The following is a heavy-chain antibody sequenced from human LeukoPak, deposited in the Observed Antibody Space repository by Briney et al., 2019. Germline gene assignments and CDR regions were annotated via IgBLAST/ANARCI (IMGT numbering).Heavy chain of an antibody. J-gene: IGHJ4*02. Sequence: GGSLRLSCAASGFTFSNYGMSWVRQAPGKGLEWVSTITGIVNSTFYADSVKGRFTISRDHSKNTLYLQMNSLRAEDTAVYYCARLYCSSTSCYRTQIDYWGQGTLVTVSS. CDR1: GFTFSNYG. CDR2: ITGIVNST. CDR3: ARLYCSSTSCYRTQIDY. V-gene: IGHV3-23*01. D-gene: IGHD2-2*02.